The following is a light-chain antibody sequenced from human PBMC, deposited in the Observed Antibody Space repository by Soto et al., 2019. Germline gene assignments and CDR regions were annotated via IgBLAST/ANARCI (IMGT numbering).Light chain of an antibody. Sequence: EIVMTRSPATLSVSPGERATLSCRASQSVSSNLAWYQQKPGQAPRLLIYGASTRATGIPARFSGSGSGTEFTLTISSLQSEDFAVYYCQQYHNWPPLTFGGGTKVEIK. CDR1: QSVSSN. J-gene: IGKJ4*01. V-gene: IGKV3-15*01. CDR2: GAS. CDR3: QQYHNWPPLT.